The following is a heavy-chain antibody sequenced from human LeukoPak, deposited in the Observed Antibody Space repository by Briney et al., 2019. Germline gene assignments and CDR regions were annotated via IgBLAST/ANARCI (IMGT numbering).Heavy chain of an antibody. Sequence: PSETLSLTCTVSGGSISNYYWSWIRQSPGKGLEWIGFIHYTGSTTYNPSLESRVTISIDTSKNQFSLKLSSVTAADTAVYYCARRGSSMVRGVISWFDPWGQGTLVTVSS. CDR2: IHYTGST. D-gene: IGHD3-10*01. CDR3: ARRGSSMVRGVISWFDP. V-gene: IGHV4-59*12. J-gene: IGHJ5*02. CDR1: GGSISNYY.